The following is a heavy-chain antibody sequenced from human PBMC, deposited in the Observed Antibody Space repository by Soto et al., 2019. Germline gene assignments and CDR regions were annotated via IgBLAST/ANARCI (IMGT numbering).Heavy chain of an antibody. CDR3: ARGLRGYCTNGVCYAVNAFDI. CDR1: GFTFSSYG. D-gene: IGHD2-8*01. CDR2: IWYDGSNK. J-gene: IGHJ3*02. Sequence: HPGGSLRLSCAASGFTFSSYGMHWVRQAPGKGLEWVAVIWYDGSNKYYADSVKGRFTISRDNSKNTLYLQMNSLRAEDTAVYYCARGLRGYCTNGVCYAVNAFDIWGQGTMVTVSS. V-gene: IGHV3-33*01.